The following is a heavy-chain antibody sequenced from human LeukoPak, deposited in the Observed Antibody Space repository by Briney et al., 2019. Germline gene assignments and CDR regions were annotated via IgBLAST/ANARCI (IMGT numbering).Heavy chain of an antibody. D-gene: IGHD6-13*01. CDR1: GGSISSSTYY. J-gene: IGHJ5*02. V-gene: IGHV4-39*07. Sequence: SETLSLTCSVSGGSISSSTYYWGWIRQPPGKGLEWIGSVYYSGTTTYNPSLESRVTISVDTSKNQFSLKLGSVTAADTAVYYCARVVYSSSSFDGFAWGQGTLVTVSS. CDR3: ARVVYSSSSFDGFA. CDR2: VYYSGTT.